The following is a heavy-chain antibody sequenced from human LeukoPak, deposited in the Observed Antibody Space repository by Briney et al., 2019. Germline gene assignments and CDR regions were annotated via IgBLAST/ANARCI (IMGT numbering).Heavy chain of an antibody. D-gene: IGHD3-22*01. CDR1: GFTVSSNY. CDR3: AKRGVVIRVILVGFHKEAYYFDS. CDR2: IYSDSGGST. J-gene: IGHJ4*02. Sequence: GGSLRLSCAASGFTVSSNYMSWVRQAPGKGLEWVSVIYSDSGGSTYYADSVKGRLTMSRDNSKNTLYLHMNSLRAEDTAVYFCAKRGVVIRVILVGFHKEAYYFDSWGQGALVTVSS. V-gene: IGHV3-66*04.